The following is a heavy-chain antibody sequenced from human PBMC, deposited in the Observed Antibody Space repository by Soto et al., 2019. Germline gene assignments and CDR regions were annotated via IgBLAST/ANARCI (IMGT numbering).Heavy chain of an antibody. D-gene: IGHD3-3*01. Sequence: GGSLRLSYAASGFTFSSYAMHWVRQAPGKGLEWVAVISYDGSNKYYADSVKGRFTISRDNSKNTLYLQMNSLRAEDTAVYYCASDGGLGRDTPQLYDLWAHLPHYYGMDVWGQGTTVTVSS. J-gene: IGHJ6*02. V-gene: IGHV3-30-3*01. CDR1: GFTFSSYA. CDR3: ASDGGLGRDTPQLYDLWAHLPHYYGMDV. CDR2: ISYDGSNK.